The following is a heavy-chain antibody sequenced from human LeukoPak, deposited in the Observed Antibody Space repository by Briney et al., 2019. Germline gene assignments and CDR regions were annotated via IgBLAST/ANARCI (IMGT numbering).Heavy chain of an antibody. CDR2: INAGSGDT. CDR3: AKVGATNTFDY. V-gene: IGHV1-3*01. Sequence: GASVKVSCKASGYTFTSYAMHWVRQAPGQRLEWMGWINAGSGDTKYSQKFQGRVTITRDTSACTAYMELSSLRSEDTAVYTCAKVGATNTFDYWGQGTLVTVSS. D-gene: IGHD1-26*01. CDR1: GYTFTSYA. J-gene: IGHJ4*02.